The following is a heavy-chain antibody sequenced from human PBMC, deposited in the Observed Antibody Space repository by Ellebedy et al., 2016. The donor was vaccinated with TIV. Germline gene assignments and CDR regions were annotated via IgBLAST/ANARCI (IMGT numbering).Heavy chain of an antibody. Sequence: GESLKISCAASGFTFSSYWMHWVRQAPGKGLVWVSGINSDGITTTYADSVRGRFTISRDNAKNTLYLQMNSLRAEDPAVDYCARGYGSGTLGWFDPWGQGTLVTVSS. D-gene: IGHD3-10*01. J-gene: IGHJ5*02. CDR3: ARGYGSGTLGWFDP. V-gene: IGHV3-74*01. CDR1: GFTFSSYW. CDR2: INSDGITT.